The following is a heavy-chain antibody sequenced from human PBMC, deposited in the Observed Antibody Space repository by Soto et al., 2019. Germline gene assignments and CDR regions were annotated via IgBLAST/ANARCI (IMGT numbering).Heavy chain of an antibody. V-gene: IGHV1-3*01. D-gene: IGHD2-21*02. CDR1: GYTFTSYA. CDR2: INAGNGNT. J-gene: IGHJ6*01. CDR3: VVVAAMFVFGIDV. Sequence: QVQLVQSGAEVKKPGASVKVSCKASGYTFTSYAMHWLRQAPGQRLEWMGWINAGNGNTKYSQKFQGRVTITRDTSAITTYMELSSLRSEDTARYYRVVVAAMFVFGIDVWGQGTTVTVSS.